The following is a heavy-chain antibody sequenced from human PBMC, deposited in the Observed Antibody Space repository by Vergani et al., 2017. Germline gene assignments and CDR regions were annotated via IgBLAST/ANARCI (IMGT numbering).Heavy chain of an antibody. J-gene: IGHJ6*03. D-gene: IGHD3-22*01. CDR1: GFTFNEYW. Sequence: EVELVESGGGLVQPGGSLRLSCAASGFTFNEYWMHWARQVPGKGLVWVSGMNGDGDTISYADSVKGRFTISRDNAKNSLYLQMNSLRAEDTAVYYCARAGDYDSSGYYYDYYYYYMDVWGKGTTVTVSS. CDR3: ARAGDYDSSGYYYDYYYYYMDV. CDR2: MNGDGDTI. V-gene: IGHV3-74*01.